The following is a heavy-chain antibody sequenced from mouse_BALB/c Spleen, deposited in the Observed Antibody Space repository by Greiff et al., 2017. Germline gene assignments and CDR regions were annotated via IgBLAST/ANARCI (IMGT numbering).Heavy chain of an antibody. J-gene: IGHJ3*01. Sequence: QVQLKQSGPELVKPGASVRISCKASGYTFTSYYIHWVKQRPGQGLEWIGWIYPGNVNTKYNEKFKGKATLTADKSSSTAYMQLSSLTSEDSAVYFCASYYGNQAWFAYWGQGTLVTVSA. V-gene: IGHV1S56*01. CDR2: IYPGNVNT. D-gene: IGHD2-1*01. CDR1: GYTFTSYY. CDR3: ASYYGNQAWFAY.